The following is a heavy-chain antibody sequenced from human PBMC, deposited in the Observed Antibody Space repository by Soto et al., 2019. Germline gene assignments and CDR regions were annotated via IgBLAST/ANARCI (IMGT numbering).Heavy chain of an antibody. Sequence: QLQLQESGSGLVKPSQTLSLTCAVSGGSISSGGYSWSWIRQPPGKGLEWIGYIYHSGSTYYNPSHKSRVTISVDRSKKQFSLKLSSVTAADTAAYYCAGRYYHASSGYSDYWGQGTLVTVSS. CDR2: IYHSGST. CDR3: AGRYYHASSGYSDY. J-gene: IGHJ4*02. CDR1: GGSISSGGYS. V-gene: IGHV4-30-2*01. D-gene: IGHD3-22*01.